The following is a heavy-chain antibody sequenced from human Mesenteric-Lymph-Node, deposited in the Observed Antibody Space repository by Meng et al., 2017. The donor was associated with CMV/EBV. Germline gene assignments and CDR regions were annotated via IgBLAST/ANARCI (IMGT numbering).Heavy chain of an antibody. J-gene: IGHJ4*02. V-gene: IGHV4-39*07. CDR3: ARETYPGSGTYFDY. D-gene: IGHD1-26*01. CDR1: GGSISSSSYY. CDR2: IYYIGST. Sequence: GSLRLSCTVSGGSISSSSYYWGWIRQPPGKGLEWIGSIYYIGSTYYNPSLKSRVTISVDTSKNQFSLKLSSVTAADTAVYYCARETYPGSGTYFDYWGQGTLVTVSS.